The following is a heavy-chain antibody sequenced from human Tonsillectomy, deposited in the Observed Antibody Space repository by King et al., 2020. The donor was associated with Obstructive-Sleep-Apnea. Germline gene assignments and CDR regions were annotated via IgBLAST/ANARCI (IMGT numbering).Heavy chain of an antibody. J-gene: IGHJ4*02. V-gene: IGHV4-59*01. D-gene: IGHD5-18*01. CDR1: GGSISSYY. CDR2: IYYSGST. Sequence: LQLQESGPGLVKPSETLSLTCTVSGGSISSYYWSWIRQPPGKGLEWIGYIYYSGSTNYNPPLKSRVTISVATSKNQFSLKLSSVTAADTAVYYCARADGYQYFDYWGQGTLVTVSS. CDR3: ARADGYQYFDY.